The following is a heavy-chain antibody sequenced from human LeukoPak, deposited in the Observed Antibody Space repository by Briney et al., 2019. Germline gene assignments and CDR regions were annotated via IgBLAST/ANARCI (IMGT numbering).Heavy chain of an antibody. CDR1: GGSISGYY. J-gene: IGHJ5*02. CDR3: ARDPAATGWFDP. V-gene: IGHV4-59*01. CDR2: IYYSGST. D-gene: IGHD2-2*01. Sequence: DPSETLSLTCTVSGGSISGYYWSWIRQPPGKGLEWIGYIYYSGSTNYNPSLRSRVTISVDTSKNQFSLKLSSVTAADTAVYYCARDPAATGWFDPWGQGTLVTVSS.